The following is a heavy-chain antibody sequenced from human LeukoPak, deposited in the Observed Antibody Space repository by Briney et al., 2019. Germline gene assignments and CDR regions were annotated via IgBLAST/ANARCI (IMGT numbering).Heavy chain of an antibody. J-gene: IGHJ4*02. V-gene: IGHV4-61*01. CDR3: ARDRGWEVFDY. CDR2: MYYSGTT. D-gene: IGHD1-26*01. Sequence: KPSETLSLTCTVSGGSVSSGYYYWSWIRQSPGRGLEWIGNMYYSGTTTYNPSLKSRVTISRDTSKNQFSLNLSSVTSLDTALYYCARDRGWEVFDYWGQGILVTVSS. CDR1: GGSVSSGYYY.